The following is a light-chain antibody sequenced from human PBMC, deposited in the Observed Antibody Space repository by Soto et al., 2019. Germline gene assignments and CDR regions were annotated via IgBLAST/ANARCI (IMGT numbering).Light chain of an antibody. CDR1: QGLVHSQGNYF. CDR2: WGF. Sequence: DIVMTQSPLSLPVSPGEPASISCRSSQGLVHSQGNYFFDWYVQKPGQSPQLLIYWGFIRASGVPDRISGSASGTDFTLKITRVEAEDVGVYYCMQALQTPYTFGQGTKVDIK. CDR3: MQALQTPYT. V-gene: IGKV2-28*01. J-gene: IGKJ2*01.